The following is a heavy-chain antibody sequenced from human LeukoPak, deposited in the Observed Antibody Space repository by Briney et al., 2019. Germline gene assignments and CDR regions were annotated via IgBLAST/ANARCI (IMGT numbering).Heavy chain of an antibody. Sequence: PGASLRLSCAASGFIFSNYAMSWVRQAPGKGLEWVSAIAGRDGYTYYADSVKGRFTVSRDDPKNTLYLQMNTLRVEDTAVYYCAKWEDYDILTGYYDSDYWGHGTLVTVSS. J-gene: IGHJ4*01. D-gene: IGHD3-9*01. CDR1: GFIFSNYA. CDR3: AKWEDYDILTGYYDSDY. V-gene: IGHV3-23*01. CDR2: IAGRDGYT.